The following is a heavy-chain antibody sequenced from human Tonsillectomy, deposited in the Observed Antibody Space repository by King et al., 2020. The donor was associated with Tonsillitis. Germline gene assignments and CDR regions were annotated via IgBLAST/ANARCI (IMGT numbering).Heavy chain of an antibody. V-gene: IGHV4-61*02. J-gene: IGHJ3*02. CDR3: ARDPDYYYDSSGYYSDDAFDI. D-gene: IGHD3-22*01. CDR2: IYTSGST. Sequence: VQLQESGPGLVKPSQTLSLTCTVSGGSISSGSYYWSWIRQPAGKGLEWIGRIYTSGSTNYNPSLKSRVTISVDTPKNQFSLKLGSVTAADTAVYYCARDPDYYYDSSGYYSDDAFDIWGQGTMVTVSS. CDR1: GGSISSGSYY.